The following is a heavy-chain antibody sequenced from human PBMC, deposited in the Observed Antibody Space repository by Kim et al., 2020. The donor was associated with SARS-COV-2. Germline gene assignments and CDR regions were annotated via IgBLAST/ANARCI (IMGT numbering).Heavy chain of an antibody. CDR1: GYTFTSYA. D-gene: IGHD6-13*01. CDR2: INAGNGNT. J-gene: IGHJ4*02. CDR3: AREDFQAVRSTAGTFDY. Sequence: ASVKVSCKASGYTFTSYAMHWVRQAPGQRLEWMGWINAGNGNTKYSQKFQGRVTITRDTSASTAYMELSSLRSEDTAVYYCAREDFQAVRSTAGTFDYWGQGTLVTVSS. V-gene: IGHV1-3*01.